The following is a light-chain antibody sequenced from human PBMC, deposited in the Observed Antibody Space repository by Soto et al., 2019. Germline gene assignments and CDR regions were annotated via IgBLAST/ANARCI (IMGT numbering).Light chain of an antibody. CDR1: QGISSY. V-gene: IGKV1-9*01. Sequence: IQLTQSPSSLSASVGDRVTITCRASQGISSYLAWYQQKPGKAPKLLIYGASTLEGGVPFRLSGSGSGTDFTLTISSLQPEDFATYYCQQLNTYPITFGQGTRWRL. J-gene: IGKJ5*01. CDR2: GAS. CDR3: QQLNTYPIT.